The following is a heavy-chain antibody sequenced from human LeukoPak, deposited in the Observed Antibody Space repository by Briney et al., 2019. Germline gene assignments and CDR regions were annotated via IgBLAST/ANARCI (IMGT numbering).Heavy chain of an antibody. CDR2: IWYGGTNK. D-gene: IGHD6-13*01. V-gene: IGHV3-33*01. Sequence: GGSLRLSCAASGFTFSSYGMHWVRQAPGKGLEWVAVIWYGGTNKYYADSVKGRFTISRDNSKNTLDLQMNSLRVEDKAVYYCVREGPLYSSTWYGDYWGQGTLVTVSS. J-gene: IGHJ4*02. CDR1: GFTFSSYG. CDR3: VREGPLYSSTWYGDY.